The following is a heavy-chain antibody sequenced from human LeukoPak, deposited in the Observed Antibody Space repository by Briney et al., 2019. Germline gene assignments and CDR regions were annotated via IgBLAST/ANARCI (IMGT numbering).Heavy chain of an antibody. D-gene: IGHD3-22*01. CDR2: MNPNSGNT. Sequence: ASVKVSCKASGYTFTSYDINWVRQASGQGLEWMGWMNPNSGNTGYAQNFQGRVTMTRDTSISTAYMELSRLRSDDTAVYYCARDSTYYYDSSGYYYRVDYFDYWGQGTLVTVSS. CDR3: ARDSTYYYDSSGYYYRVDYFDY. V-gene: IGHV1-8*01. J-gene: IGHJ4*02. CDR1: GYTFTSYD.